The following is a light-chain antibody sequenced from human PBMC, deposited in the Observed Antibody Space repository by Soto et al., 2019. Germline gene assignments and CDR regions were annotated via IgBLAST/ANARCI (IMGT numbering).Light chain of an antibody. J-gene: IGKJ1*01. CDR3: QQYHSYWT. Sequence: DIVMTQSPDSLAVSLGERATINCKSSQSVLYSSNNKNYLGWYQQKPGQPPKLLIYWASTRESGVPDRFSGSGSGTDFTLTISSLQTDDFSTYYCQQYHSYWTFGQGTKVDIK. CDR1: QSVLYSSNNKNY. V-gene: IGKV4-1*01. CDR2: WAS.